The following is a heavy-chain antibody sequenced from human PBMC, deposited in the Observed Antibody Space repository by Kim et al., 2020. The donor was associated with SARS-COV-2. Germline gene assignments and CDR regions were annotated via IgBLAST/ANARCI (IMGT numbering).Heavy chain of an antibody. V-gene: IGHV4-39*01. CDR1: GDSINSGLYY. Sequence: SETLSLTCTVSGDSINSGLYYWAWIRQPPGKGLDWIGFVYHRGTTYYNPSLKSRVTIYIDTSKNQFSLNLSSVTAADTAVYYCARVIAVAGIPDYWGQGTLVTVSS. CDR3: ARVIAVAGIPDY. CDR2: VYHRGTT. J-gene: IGHJ4*02. D-gene: IGHD6-19*01.